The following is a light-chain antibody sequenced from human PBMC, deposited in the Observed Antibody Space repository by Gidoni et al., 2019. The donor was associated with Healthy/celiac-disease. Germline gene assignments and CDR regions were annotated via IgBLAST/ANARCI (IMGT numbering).Light chain of an antibody. CDR2: AAS. CDR1: QGISNY. V-gene: IGKV1-27*01. J-gene: IGKJ3*01. CDR3: QKYNSAPLT. Sequence: DIQMTHSPSSLSASVGYRVTITCRAIQGISNYLAWYQQKPGKVPKLLIYAASTLQLGVPSRFSGSGSGTDFTLNISSLQPEDVATYYCQKYNSAPLTFGHGTKVDIK.